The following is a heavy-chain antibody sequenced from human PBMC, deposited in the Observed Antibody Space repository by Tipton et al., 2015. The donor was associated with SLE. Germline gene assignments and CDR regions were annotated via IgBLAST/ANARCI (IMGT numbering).Heavy chain of an antibody. J-gene: IGHJ3*01. CDR3: ARHLGVIVAFEV. V-gene: IGHV4-30-2*01. CDR1: GGSISSGDYS. Sequence: TLSLTCTVSGGSISSGDYSWHWVRQPPGKGLEWIGYIYHSGYTHYNPSLRSRVTISLDRSNNQFSLELSSLTAADTAVYYCARHLGVIVAFEVWGQGTVLTVSS. D-gene: IGHD3-10*01. CDR2: IYHSGYT.